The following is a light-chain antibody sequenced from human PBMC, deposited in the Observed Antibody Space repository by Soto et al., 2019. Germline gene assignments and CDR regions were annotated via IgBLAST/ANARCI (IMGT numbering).Light chain of an antibody. J-gene: IGLJ2*01. Sequence: QSVLTQPPSVSGAPGQRVTISCTGSSSNIGAGYDVHWYQQLPGTAPKLLIYGNSNRPSGVPDRFSGSKSGTSASLAITGLQAEDEADYYCQSYDSSLSPHVAFGGGTKLTVL. CDR2: GNS. CDR1: SSNIGAGYD. V-gene: IGLV1-40*01. CDR3: QSYDSSLSPHVA.